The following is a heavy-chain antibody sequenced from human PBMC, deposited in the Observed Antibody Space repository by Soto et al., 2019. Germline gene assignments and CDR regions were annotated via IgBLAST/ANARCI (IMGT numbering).Heavy chain of an antibody. D-gene: IGHD3-16*01. CDR1: GDSVSSVGFH. CDR2: IYNGGST. J-gene: IGHJ4*02. V-gene: IGHV4-30-4*01. CDR3: ARARVGLDTISHFDY. Sequence: PSETLSLTCTVSGDSVSSVGFHWTWLRRPPGKGLEWIGYIYNGGSTYYSPSLESRMTMSLDATRNHYSLRLTSVTAADTAMYLCARARVGLDTISHFDYWGQGKLVTVSS.